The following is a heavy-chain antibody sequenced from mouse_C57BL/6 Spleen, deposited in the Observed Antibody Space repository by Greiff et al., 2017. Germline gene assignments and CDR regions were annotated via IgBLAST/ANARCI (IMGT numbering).Heavy chain of an antibody. CDR1: GFTFSDYG. J-gene: IGHJ4*01. V-gene: IGHV5-17*01. CDR3: ARFYYSMDY. CDR2: ISSGSSTI. Sequence: EVKLVESGGGLVKPGGSLKLSCAASGFTFSDYGMHWVRQAPEKGLEWVAYISSGSSTIYYADTVKGRFTISRDKAKNTLFLQMTSLRSEDTAMYYCARFYYSMDYWGQGTSVTVSS.